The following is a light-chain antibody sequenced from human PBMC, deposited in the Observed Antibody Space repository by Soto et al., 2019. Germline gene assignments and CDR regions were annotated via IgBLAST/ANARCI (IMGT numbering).Light chain of an antibody. J-gene: IGKJ2*01. CDR1: QSVDTK. V-gene: IGKV3-15*01. CDR2: GAS. CDR3: QQYYNWYT. Sequence: ETVMTQSPATLSVSLGERVTLSCRASQSVDTKLAWYQHKPGQAPRLLIYGASTRATGIPARFSGSGSGTEFTLPISGLQSEDFAVYFCQQYYNWYTYGQGTKLEIK.